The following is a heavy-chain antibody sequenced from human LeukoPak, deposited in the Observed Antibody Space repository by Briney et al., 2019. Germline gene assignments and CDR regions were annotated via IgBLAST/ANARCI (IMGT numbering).Heavy chain of an antibody. Sequence: PSETLSLTCAVSGGSISSSNWWSWVRQPPGKGLEWIGEIYHSGSTNYNPSLKSRVTISVDKSKNQFSLKLSSVTAADTAVYYCASLSDYDYVWGSYRYSFDYWGQGTLVTVSS. J-gene: IGHJ4*02. D-gene: IGHD3-16*02. CDR2: IYHSGST. V-gene: IGHV4-4*02. CDR1: GGSISSSNW. CDR3: ASLSDYDYVWGSYRYSFDY.